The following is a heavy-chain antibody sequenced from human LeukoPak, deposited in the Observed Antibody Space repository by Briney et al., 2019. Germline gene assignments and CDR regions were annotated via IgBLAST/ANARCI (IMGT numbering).Heavy chain of an antibody. CDR1: GGSISSGYYY. CDR3: ARAYSSSWYWNWFDP. Sequence: SETLSLTCTVSGGSISSGYYYWSWIRQPAGKGLEWIGRIYTSGSTNYNPSLKSRVTISVDTSKNQFSLKLSSVTAADTAFYYCARAYSSSWYWNWFDPWGQGTLVTVSS. CDR2: IYTSGST. D-gene: IGHD6-13*01. V-gene: IGHV4-61*02. J-gene: IGHJ5*02.